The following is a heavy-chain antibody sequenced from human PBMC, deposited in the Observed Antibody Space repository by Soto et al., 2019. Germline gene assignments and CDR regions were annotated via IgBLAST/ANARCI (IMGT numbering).Heavy chain of an antibody. CDR3: AKLSYGDPDDY. D-gene: IGHD4-17*01. V-gene: IGHV3-30*18. CDR2: ISYDGSNK. CDR1: GFTFSSYG. J-gene: IGHJ4*02. Sequence: QVQLVESGGGVVQPGRSLRLSCAASGFTFSSYGMHWVRQAPGKGLEWVAVISYDGSNKYYADSVKGRFTISRDNSKNTLYLQMNSLRAEDTAVYYCAKLSYGDPDDYWGQGTLVTVSS.